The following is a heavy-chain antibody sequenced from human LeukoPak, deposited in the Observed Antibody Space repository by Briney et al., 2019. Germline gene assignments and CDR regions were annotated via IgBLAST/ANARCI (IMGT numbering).Heavy chain of an antibody. Sequence: PSETLSLTCTVSGGSISSYYWSWIRQPPGKGLEWIGYIYYSGSTNYNPSLKSRVTISVDTSKNQFSLKLSSVTAADTAVYYCARHGTSSSYNYAMDGWGQGTTVTASS. CDR3: ARHGTSSSYNYAMDG. CDR2: IYYSGST. J-gene: IGHJ6*02. V-gene: IGHV4-59*01. D-gene: IGHD1-1*01. CDR1: GGSISSYY.